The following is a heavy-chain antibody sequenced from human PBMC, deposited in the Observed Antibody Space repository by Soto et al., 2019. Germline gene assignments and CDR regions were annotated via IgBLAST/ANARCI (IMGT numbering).Heavy chain of an antibody. CDR3: ARGDPIFCSGGSCYYG. J-gene: IGHJ4*02. V-gene: IGHV3-30*03. Sequence: QVQLVESGGGVVQPGRSLRLSCAASGFTFSSYGMHWVRQAPGKGLEWVAVISYDGSNKYYADSVKGRFTISRDNSKNTLYLQMNSLRAEDTAVYYCARGDPIFCSGGSCYYGWGQGTLVTVSS. D-gene: IGHD2-15*01. CDR2: ISYDGSNK. CDR1: GFTFSSYG.